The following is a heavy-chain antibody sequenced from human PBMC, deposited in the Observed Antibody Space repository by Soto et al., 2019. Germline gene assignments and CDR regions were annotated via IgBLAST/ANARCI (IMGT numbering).Heavy chain of an antibody. J-gene: IGHJ4*02. CDR3: ARDTHSPGSGSPPDY. V-gene: IGHV3-33*01. CDR2: IWYDGSNK. Sequence: PXGSLRLSCAASGFTFSSYGMHWVRQAPGKGLEWVAVIWYDGSNKYYADSVKGRFTISRDNSKNTLYLQMNSLRAEGTAVYYCARDTHSPGSGSPPDYWGQGTLVTVSS. CDR1: GFTFSSYG. D-gene: IGHD3-10*01.